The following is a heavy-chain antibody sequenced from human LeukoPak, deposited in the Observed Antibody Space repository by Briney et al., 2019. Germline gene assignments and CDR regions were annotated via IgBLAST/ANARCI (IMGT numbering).Heavy chain of an antibody. CDR2: IHDSGST. D-gene: IGHD5-24*01. J-gene: IGHJ4*02. V-gene: IGHV4-59*08. CDR1: GGSISNYY. Sequence: KTSETLSLTCTVSGGSISNYYWSWIRQSPQKGLEWIGYIHDSGSTNYNPSLKSRVTISLDTSKNQFSLKLSSVTAADTAVYYCARLDAAAGRYLQFFYWGQGTLVTVSS. CDR3: ARLDAAAGRYLQFFY.